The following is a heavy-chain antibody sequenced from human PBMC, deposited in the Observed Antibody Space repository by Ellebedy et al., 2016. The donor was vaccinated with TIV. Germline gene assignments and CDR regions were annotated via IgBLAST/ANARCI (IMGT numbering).Heavy chain of an antibody. V-gene: IGHV4-4*07. CDR3: ARGRWELRTPLDF. J-gene: IGHJ4*02. CDR2: IYSSGNT. CDR1: GSSISSYY. Sequence: MPSETLSLTWIVSGSSISSYYWTWIRHPAGKGLEWIERIYSSGNTNYNPSLESRVTMSVDQSKNQFSIKLTSVTAADTAVYFCARGRWELRTPLDFWGQGTLVTVAS. D-gene: IGHD1-26*01.